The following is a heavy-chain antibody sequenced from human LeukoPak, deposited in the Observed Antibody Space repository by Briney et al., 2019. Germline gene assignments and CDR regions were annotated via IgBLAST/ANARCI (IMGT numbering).Heavy chain of an antibody. J-gene: IGHJ6*03. D-gene: IGHD3-9*01. Sequence: SETLSLTCAVYGGSFSGYYWSWIRQPAGKGLEWIGRIYTSGSTNYNPSLKSRVTISVDTSKNQFSLKLSSVTAADTAVYYCASNARDILTGYFYHYYYMDVWGKGTTVTVSS. V-gene: IGHV4-59*10. CDR2: IYTSGST. CDR1: GGSFSGYY. CDR3: ASNARDILTGYFYHYYYMDV.